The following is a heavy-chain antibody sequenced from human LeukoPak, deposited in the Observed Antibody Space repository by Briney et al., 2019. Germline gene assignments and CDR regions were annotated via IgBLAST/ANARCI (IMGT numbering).Heavy chain of an antibody. CDR3: ARMTPMAIAFYFDY. Sequence: PGGSLGLSCAASGFTFSSYAMSWVRQAPGKGLEWVSAISGSGGSTYYADSLKGRFTLSRDSSKNTLYLQVNSLRAEDTAVYYCARMTPMAIAFYFDYWGQGTLVTVSS. J-gene: IGHJ4*02. D-gene: IGHD5-18*01. V-gene: IGHV3-23*01. CDR2: ISGSGGST. CDR1: GFTFSSYA.